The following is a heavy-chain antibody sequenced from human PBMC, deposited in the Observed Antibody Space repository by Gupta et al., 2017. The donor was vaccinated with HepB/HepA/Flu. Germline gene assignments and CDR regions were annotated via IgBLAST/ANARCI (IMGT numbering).Heavy chain of an antibody. J-gene: IGHJ6*04. Sequence: EERLLESGGGVVQPGGSLKLACAASGFAFSDFAMSWVRQTPGKGLEWLSEIRGDGGDINYADSVRGRITISRDNSINTLYLQMHSLRAEDTAVHYCVKDHYTRARDIYIHVDVWGKGTTVTVSS. D-gene: IGHD2-2*02. CDR2: IRGDGGDI. V-gene: IGHV3-23*01. CDR3: VKDHYTRARDIYIHVDV. CDR1: GFAFSDFA.